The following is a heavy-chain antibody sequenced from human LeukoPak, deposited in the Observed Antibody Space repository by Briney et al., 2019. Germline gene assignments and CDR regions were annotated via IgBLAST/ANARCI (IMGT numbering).Heavy chain of an antibody. V-gene: IGHV1-18*01. CDR2: ISAYNGNT. Sequence: ASVKVSCKASGYTFTSYGISWVRQAPGQGLEWMGWISAYNGNTNYAQKLQGRVTMTTDTSTSTAYMELRSLRSDDTAVYYCARETGYRYGTRVAGWFDPWGQGTLVTVSS. J-gene: IGHJ5*02. CDR3: ARETGYRYGTRVAGWFDP. D-gene: IGHD5-18*01. CDR1: GYTFTSYG.